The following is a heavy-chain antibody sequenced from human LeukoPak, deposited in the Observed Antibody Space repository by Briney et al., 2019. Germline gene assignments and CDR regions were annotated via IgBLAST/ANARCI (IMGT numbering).Heavy chain of an antibody. D-gene: IGHD3-22*01. CDR2: ISGSGGST. Sequence: GGSLRLSCAASGFTFSSYAMSWVRQAPGKGLEWVSAISGSGGSTYYADSVKGRFTISRDNSKNTLYLQMNSLRAEDTAVYYCAKDRPKYYYDSRGLFDYWGQGTLVTVSS. J-gene: IGHJ4*02. CDR1: GFTFSSYA. CDR3: AKDRPKYYYDSRGLFDY. V-gene: IGHV3-23*01.